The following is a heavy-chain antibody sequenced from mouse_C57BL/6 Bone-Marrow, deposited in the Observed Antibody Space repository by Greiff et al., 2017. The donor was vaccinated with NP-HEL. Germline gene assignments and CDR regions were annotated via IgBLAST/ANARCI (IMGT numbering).Heavy chain of an antibody. CDR1: GFTFNTYS. Sequence: EVMLVESGGGLVQPKGSLKLSCAASGFTFNTYSMHWVRQAPGQGLEWVARIRRKSSNYATYYAVSVKDRFTISRDDSKSMLYLKMNNLKAEDTAMYYCVRGRFAYWGQGTLVTVSA. J-gene: IGHJ3*01. V-gene: IGHV10-3*01. CDR2: IRRKSSNYAT. CDR3: VRGRFAY.